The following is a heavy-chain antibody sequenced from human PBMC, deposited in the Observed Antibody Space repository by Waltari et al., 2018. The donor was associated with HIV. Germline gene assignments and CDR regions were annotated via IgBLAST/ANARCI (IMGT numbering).Heavy chain of an antibody. V-gene: IGHV4-61*02. Sequence: QVQLQESGPGLVKPSPTLSLTCPVSGGPISSGSYFWGWFRQPAGKGLEYIGRIYSNGNTRYNPPLKSRVTISVDTSKNQFSLRLSSVTAGDTAVYYCARARQTISGVVRSWFDSWGQGTLVTVSS. CDR1: GGPISSGSYF. CDR3: ARARQTISGVVRSWFDS. J-gene: IGHJ5*01. D-gene: IGHD3-3*01. CDR2: IYSNGNT.